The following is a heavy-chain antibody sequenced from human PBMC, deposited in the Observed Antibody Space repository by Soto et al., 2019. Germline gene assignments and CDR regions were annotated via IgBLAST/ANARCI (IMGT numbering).Heavy chain of an antibody. CDR3: AVVPAANGHYGMDV. CDR1: GFTVSSKY. Sequence: GGSLRLSCAASGFTVSSKYMSWVRQPPGKGLEWVSYISSSSSTIYYADSVKGRFTISRDNAKNSLYLQMNSLRAEDTAVYYCAVVPAANGHYGMDVWGQGTTVTVSS. CDR2: ISSSSSTI. J-gene: IGHJ6*02. V-gene: IGHV3-48*01. D-gene: IGHD2-2*01.